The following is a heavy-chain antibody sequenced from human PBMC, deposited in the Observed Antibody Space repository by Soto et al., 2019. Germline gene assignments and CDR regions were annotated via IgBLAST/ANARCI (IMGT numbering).Heavy chain of an antibody. D-gene: IGHD6-13*01. J-gene: IGHJ4*02. Sequence: GSLRLSCAASGFTFNNYAMSWVRQAPGRGLEWVSAIIGSGNIIHYADSVKGRFTISRDNSKNTLYLQVSSLRAEDTAVYYCARAISSSWSYFDYWGQGTLVTVSS. V-gene: IGHV3-23*01. CDR1: GFTFNNYA. CDR3: ARAISSSWSYFDY. CDR2: IIGSGNII.